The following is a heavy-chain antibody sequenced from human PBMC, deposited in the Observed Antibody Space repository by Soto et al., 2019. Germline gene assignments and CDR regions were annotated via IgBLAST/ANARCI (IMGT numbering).Heavy chain of an antibody. V-gene: IGHV3-30*18. CDR3: AKAATDSSGYYRFDP. Sequence: GSLRLSCAASGFTFSSYGMHWVRQAPGKGLEWVAVISYDGSNKYYADSVKGRFTISRDNSKNTLYLQMNSLRAEDTAVHYCAKAATDSSGYYRFDPWGQGTLVTVSS. J-gene: IGHJ5*02. D-gene: IGHD3-22*01. CDR1: GFTFSSYG. CDR2: ISYDGSNK.